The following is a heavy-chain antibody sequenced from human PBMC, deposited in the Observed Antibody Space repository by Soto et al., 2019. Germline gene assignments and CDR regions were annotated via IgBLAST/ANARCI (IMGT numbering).Heavy chain of an antibody. V-gene: IGHV1-8*01. CDR2: MNPHSGNT. Sequence: QVQLVQSGAEVKKPGASVKVSCKASGYTFTSFDINWVRQATGQGLEWMGWMNPHSGNTAYAQKFQGRVTMTRNTSISTAYMELSSLRSEDTAVYYCAAVADFWSGYYFDYWGQGTLVTVSS. CDR1: GYTFTSFD. CDR3: AAVADFWSGYYFDY. D-gene: IGHD3-3*01. J-gene: IGHJ4*02.